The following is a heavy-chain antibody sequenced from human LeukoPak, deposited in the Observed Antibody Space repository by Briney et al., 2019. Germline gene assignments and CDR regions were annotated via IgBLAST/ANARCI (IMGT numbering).Heavy chain of an antibody. J-gene: IGHJ4*02. CDR1: GGSISSHY. Sequence: SETLSLTCTVSGGSISSHYGSWIRQPPGKALEWIGYIYYSVSTNYNPSLKSRVTISGGTSKNQFSLKMNSVTAADTAVYYRARAKGYNYGYGIDYWGQGTLVTVSS. CDR3: ARAKGYNYGYGIDY. CDR2: IYYSVST. D-gene: IGHD5-18*01. V-gene: IGHV4-59*11.